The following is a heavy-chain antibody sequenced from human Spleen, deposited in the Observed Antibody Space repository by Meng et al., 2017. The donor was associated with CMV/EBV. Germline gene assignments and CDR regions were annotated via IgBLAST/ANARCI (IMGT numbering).Heavy chain of an antibody. CDR3: AKYMALYYYGSGSYESSGMDV. J-gene: IGHJ6*02. CDR2: ISGSGGST. CDR1: GFTFNDAW. D-gene: IGHD3-10*01. V-gene: IGHV3-23*01. Sequence: GESLKISCAASGFTFNDAWMSWVRQAPGKGLEWVSAISGSGGSTYYADSVKGRFTISRDNSKNTLYLQMNSLRAEDTAVYYCAKYMALYYYGSGSYESSGMDVWGQGTTVTVSS.